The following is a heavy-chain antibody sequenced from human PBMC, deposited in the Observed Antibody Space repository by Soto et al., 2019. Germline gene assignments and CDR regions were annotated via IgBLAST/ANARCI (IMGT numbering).Heavy chain of an antibody. Sequence: PGESLKISCKGSGYSFTSYWIGWVRQMPGKGLEWMGIIYPGDSDTRYSPSFQGQVTISADKSISTAYLQWSSLKASDTAMYYCARLSPITMLVVLGAIHISGQATIVTVSS. CDR3: ARLSPITMLVVLGAIHI. CDR1: GYSFTSYW. CDR2: IYPGDSDT. V-gene: IGHV5-51*01. J-gene: IGHJ3*02. D-gene: IGHD3-22*01.